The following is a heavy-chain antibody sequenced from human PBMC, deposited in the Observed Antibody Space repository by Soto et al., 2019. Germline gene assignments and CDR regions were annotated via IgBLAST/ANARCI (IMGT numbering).Heavy chain of an antibody. CDR1: GGTFSSYA. D-gene: IGHD5-12*01. CDR3: ARDVTGYVNDAFDI. V-gene: IGHV1-69*13. CDR2: IIPIFGTA. Sequence: ASVKVSCKASGGTFSSYAISWVRQAPGQGLEWMGGIIPIFGTANYAQKFQGRVTITADESTSTAYMELSSLRSEDTAVYYCARDVTGYVNDAFDIWGQGTMVTVSS. J-gene: IGHJ3*02.